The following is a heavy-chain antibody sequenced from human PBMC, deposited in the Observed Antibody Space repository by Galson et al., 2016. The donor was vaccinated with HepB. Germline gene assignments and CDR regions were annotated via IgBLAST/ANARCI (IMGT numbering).Heavy chain of an antibody. CDR1: GDSVSSNSAA. Sequence: CAISGDSVSSNSAAWNWIRQSPSRGLEWLGRTYYRSKWYIDYASSVKSRITINPDTSKNQFSLHLNSVTPEDTAVYYCARGRSGSDAFDIWGQGTMVTVSS. CDR3: ARGRSGSDAFDI. D-gene: IGHD3-3*01. CDR2: TYYRSKWYI. V-gene: IGHV6-1*01. J-gene: IGHJ3*02.